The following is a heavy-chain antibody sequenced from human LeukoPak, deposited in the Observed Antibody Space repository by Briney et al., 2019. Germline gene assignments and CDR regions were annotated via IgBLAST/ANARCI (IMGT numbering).Heavy chain of an antibody. CDR1: GGSFSGYY. CDR2: INHSGST. CDR3: ARVRVTTNWFDP. V-gene: IGHV4-34*01. D-gene: IGHD4-17*01. J-gene: IGHJ5*02. Sequence: SGTLSLTCAVYGGSFSGYYWSWIRQPPGKGLEWIGEINHSGSTNYNPSLKSRVTISVDTSKNQFSLKLSSVTAADTAVYYCARVRVTTNWFDPWGQGTLVTVSS.